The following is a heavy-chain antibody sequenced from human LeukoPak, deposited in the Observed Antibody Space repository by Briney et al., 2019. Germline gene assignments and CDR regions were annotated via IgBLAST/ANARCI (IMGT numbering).Heavy chain of an antibody. Sequence: GASVKVSCKASGYTFTSYDINWVRQATGQGLEWMGWMNPNSGNTGYAQKFQGRVTMTRNTSISTAYMELSSLRSEDTAVYYCARVEQYYDFWSGYYSPGDYWGQGTLVTVSS. V-gene: IGHV1-8*01. CDR3: ARVEQYYDFWSGYYSPGDY. J-gene: IGHJ4*02. CDR2: MNPNSGNT. CDR1: GYTFTSYD. D-gene: IGHD3-3*01.